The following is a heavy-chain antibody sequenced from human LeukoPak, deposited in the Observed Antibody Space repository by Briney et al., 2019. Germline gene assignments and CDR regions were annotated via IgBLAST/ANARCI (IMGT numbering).Heavy chain of an antibody. D-gene: IGHD5-12*01. J-gene: IGHJ6*03. CDR3: ARDRSSGYALTPNYYYYMDV. CDR1: GGSISSGSYY. CDR2: IYTSGST. Sequence: SQTLSLTCTVSGGSISSGSYYWSWIRQPAGKGLEWIGRIYTSGSTNYNPSLKSRVTISVDTSKNQFSLKLSSVTAADTAVYYCARDRSSGYALTPNYYYYMDVWGKGTTVTVSS. V-gene: IGHV4-61*02.